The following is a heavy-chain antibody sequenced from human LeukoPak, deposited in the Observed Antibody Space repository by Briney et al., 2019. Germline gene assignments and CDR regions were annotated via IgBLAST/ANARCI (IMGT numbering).Heavy chain of an antibody. J-gene: IGHJ4*02. Sequence: GGSLRLSCAASGFTFSDYWMSWVRQAPGKGLEWVATIKPGGSEKFYVDSVKGQFTISRDNAENSLSLQMNGLRAEDTAMYFCARDDLNYWGQGTLVTVSS. V-gene: IGHV3-7*01. CDR1: GFTFSDYW. CDR3: ARDDLNY. CDR2: IKPGGSEK.